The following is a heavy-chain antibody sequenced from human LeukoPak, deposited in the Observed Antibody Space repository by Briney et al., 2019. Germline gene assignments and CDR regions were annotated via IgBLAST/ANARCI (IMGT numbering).Heavy chain of an antibody. J-gene: IGHJ4*02. CDR1: GASISDYY. CDR2: IYYSGST. V-gene: IGHV4-59*08. D-gene: IGHD3-22*01. Sequence: SETLSLTCTVSGASISDYYWSWIRQPPGRGLEWIGYIYYSGSTNYNPSLKSRVTISLATSKNQFSLKLSSVTAADTAVYYCARQGTMKDFDYWGQGTLVTVSS. CDR3: ARQGTMKDFDY.